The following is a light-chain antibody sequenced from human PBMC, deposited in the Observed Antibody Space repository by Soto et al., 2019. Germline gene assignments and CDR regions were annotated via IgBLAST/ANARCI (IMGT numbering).Light chain of an antibody. CDR3: QQYGSSPET. CDR1: QSVSSSY. Sequence: EIVLTQSPGTLSLSPGERATLSCRASQSVSSSYLAWYQQKPGQAPRLLLYDASSRATGIPDRFSGSGSGTDFTLTISSLEPEDFAVYFCQQYGSSPETFGQGTKVEIK. CDR2: DAS. J-gene: IGKJ1*01. V-gene: IGKV3-20*01.